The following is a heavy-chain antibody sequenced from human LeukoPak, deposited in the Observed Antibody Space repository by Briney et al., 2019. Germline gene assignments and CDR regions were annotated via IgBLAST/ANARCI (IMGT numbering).Heavy chain of an antibody. CDR1: GFTFSSYG. CDR3: ARDSYGWHDRWDY. D-gene: IGHD1-1*01. CDR2: IGTTSSYI. V-gene: IGHV3-21*03. J-gene: IGHJ4*02. Sequence: GGSLRLSCAASGFTFSSYGINWVRQAPGKGLEWVSFIGTTSSYIYYADSVKGRFTISRDNAKNSVYLQMNSLRAEDTAVYYCARDSYGWHDRWDYWGRGTLVTVSS.